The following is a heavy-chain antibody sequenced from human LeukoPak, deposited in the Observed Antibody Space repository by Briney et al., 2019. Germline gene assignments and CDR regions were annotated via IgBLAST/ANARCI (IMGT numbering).Heavy chain of an antibody. V-gene: IGHV3-21*01. CDR2: ISNSSSYI. D-gene: IGHD6-13*01. CDR3: ARVGLAATDDY. J-gene: IGHJ4*02. CDR1: GFTFSSYS. Sequence: GGSLRLSCAASGFTFSSYSMNWVRQAPGKGLEWVSSISNSSSYIYYADSVKGRFTISRDNAKNSLYLQMNSPRAEDTAVYYCARVGLAATDDYWGQGTLVTVSS.